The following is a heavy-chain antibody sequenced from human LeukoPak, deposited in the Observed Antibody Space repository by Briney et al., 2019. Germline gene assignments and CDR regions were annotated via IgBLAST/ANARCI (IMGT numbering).Heavy chain of an antibody. CDR3: ASGYPEYYYDSSGYQYFDI. CDR2: ISGSSSYI. J-gene: IGHJ3*02. CDR1: GFTFSSYS. D-gene: IGHD3-22*01. V-gene: IGHV3-21*01. Sequence: PGGSLRLSCAASGFTFSSYSMNWVRQAPGKGLEWVSSISGSSSYIYYADSVKGRFTISRDNAKNSLYLQMNSLRAEDTAVYYCASGYPEYYYDSSGYQYFDIWGQGTMVTVSS.